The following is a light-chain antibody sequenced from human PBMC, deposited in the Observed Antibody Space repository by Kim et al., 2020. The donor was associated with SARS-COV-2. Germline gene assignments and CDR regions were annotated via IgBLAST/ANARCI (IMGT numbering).Light chain of an antibody. CDR1: EDISNY. Sequence: SASVGDRVTITAQASEDISNYLSWYQQKPGKAPNLLIYDASNLETGVPSRFSGSASGTDFSFTIRSLQPEDIATYFCQQYDNLPYTCGQGTKLEI. CDR3: QQYDNLPYT. V-gene: IGKV1-33*01. CDR2: DAS. J-gene: IGKJ2*01.